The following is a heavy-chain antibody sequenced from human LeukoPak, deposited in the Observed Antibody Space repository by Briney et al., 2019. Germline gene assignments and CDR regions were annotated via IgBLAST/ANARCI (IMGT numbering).Heavy chain of an antibody. D-gene: IGHD3-22*01. V-gene: IGHV3-7*03. J-gene: IGHJ4*02. CDR3: AKFPLSNYYDSSGYPYFDY. Sequence: GGSLRLSCAASGFTFSSYWMSWVRQAPGKGLEWVANIKQDGSEKYYVDSVKGRFTISRDNSKNTLYLQMNSLRAEDTAVYYCAKFPLSNYYDSSGYPYFDYWGQGTLVSVSS. CDR2: IKQDGSEK. CDR1: GFTFSSYW.